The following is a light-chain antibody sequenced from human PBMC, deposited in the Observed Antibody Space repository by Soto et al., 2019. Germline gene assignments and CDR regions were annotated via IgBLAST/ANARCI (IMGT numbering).Light chain of an antibody. CDR2: DVN. CDR1: SSELGGYNY. J-gene: IGLJ2*01. V-gene: IGLV2-14*03. Sequence: QSALTQPASVSGSPGQSITISCTATSSELGGYNYVSWYQQHPGKAPKLMIYDVNYRPSGVSNRFSASKSANTASLTISGLQAEDEADYYCSAYTSSSTRVFGGGTKLTVL. CDR3: SAYTSSSTRV.